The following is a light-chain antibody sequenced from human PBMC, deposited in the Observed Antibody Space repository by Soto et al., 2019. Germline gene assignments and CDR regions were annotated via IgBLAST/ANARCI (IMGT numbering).Light chain of an antibody. CDR3: HQYNYWPLS. CDR1: QSVSSN. J-gene: IGKJ4*01. Sequence: EIVMTQSPATLAVSPGERATLSCRASQSVSSNLAWYQQKPGQAPRLLIYGASTRATGIPARFSGSGSGTEFTLSISSPQSEDFAVYYCHQYNYWPLSFGGGTKVEIK. CDR2: GAS. V-gene: IGKV3-15*01.